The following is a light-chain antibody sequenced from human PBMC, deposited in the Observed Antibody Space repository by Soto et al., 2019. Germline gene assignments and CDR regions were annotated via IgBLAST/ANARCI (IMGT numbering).Light chain of an antibody. CDR1: LSVSVY. V-gene: IGKV3-11*01. CDR2: DAS. Sequence: VVLTQSPATLSLSPGERATLSCRTSLSVSVYLDWYQQKPGQAPRLLISDASNRATGIPARVSGSGSGTDFTLTISSLEPEDFAVYYCHQRQYWPPITFGQGKRLEI. J-gene: IGKJ5*01. CDR3: HQRQYWPPIT.